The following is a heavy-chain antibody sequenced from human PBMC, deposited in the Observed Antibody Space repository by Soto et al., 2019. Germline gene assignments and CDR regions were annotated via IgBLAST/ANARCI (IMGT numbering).Heavy chain of an antibody. D-gene: IGHD3-16*02. CDR3: AKGDYDYIWGSYHTLPSHFDY. Sequence: GGSLRLSCAASGFTFSSYAMSWVRQAPGKGLEWVSAISGSGGSTYYADSVKGRFTTSRDNSKNTLYLQMNSLRAEDTAVYYCAKGDYDYIWGSYHTLPSHFDYWGQGTLVTVSS. J-gene: IGHJ4*02. CDR2: ISGSGGST. V-gene: IGHV3-23*01. CDR1: GFTFSSYA.